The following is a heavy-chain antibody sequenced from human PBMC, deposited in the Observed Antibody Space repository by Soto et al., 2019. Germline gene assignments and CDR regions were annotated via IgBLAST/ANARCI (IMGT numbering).Heavy chain of an antibody. CDR1: GFTFSDYY. D-gene: IGHD2-15*01. V-gene: IGHV3-11*01. CDR3: AREYCSGGSCYQYFQH. CDR2: ISSGGGTI. Sequence: QVQLVESGGGLVKPGGSLRLSCAASGFTFSDYYMSWIRQAPGKGLEWVSYISSGGGTIYYADSVKGRFTISRDNAKSSLYLQMNSLRAEDTAVYYCAREYCSGGSCYQYFQHWSQGTLVTVSS. J-gene: IGHJ1*01.